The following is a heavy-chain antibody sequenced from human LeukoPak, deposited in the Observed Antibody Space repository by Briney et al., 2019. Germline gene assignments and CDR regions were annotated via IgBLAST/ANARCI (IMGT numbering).Heavy chain of an antibody. CDR3: AKDRANAWSSDY. CDR1: GFTFSNYA. J-gene: IGHJ4*02. CDR2: TTYDGSDK. D-gene: IGHD3-10*01. V-gene: IGHV3-30*02. Sequence: GGSPRLSCAASGFTFSNYAMYWVRQAPGKGLAWVAFTTYDGSDKYYADSVKGRFTISRDNSKNTLYLQMNSLRAEDTAVYYCAKDRANAWSSDYWGQGTLVTVSS.